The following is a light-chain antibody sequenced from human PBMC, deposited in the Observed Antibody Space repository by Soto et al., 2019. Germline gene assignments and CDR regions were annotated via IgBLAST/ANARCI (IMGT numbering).Light chain of an antibody. V-gene: IGKV3-20*01. CDR3: QHYGGSPPRLT. J-gene: IGKJ3*01. CDR1: QGVSSTY. CDR2: GTS. Sequence: EIVLTQSPGTRSLSPGERATLSCRASQGVSSTYLAWYQLKPGQAPRLLIYGTSSRVTGIPDRCSGSGSGADSTLTIRRLEPEDFAVYYCQHYGGSPPRLTFGPGTKVDIK.